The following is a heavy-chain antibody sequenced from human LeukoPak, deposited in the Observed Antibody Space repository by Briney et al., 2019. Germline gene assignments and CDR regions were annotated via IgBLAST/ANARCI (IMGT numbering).Heavy chain of an antibody. CDR1: GYTFSNYW. V-gene: IGHV5-51*01. D-gene: IGHD1-26*01. CDR3: VRQGLQSGTYPAY. J-gene: IGHJ4*02. CDR2: LYPDGSAT. Sequence: GESLKISCKASGYTFSNYWIGWVRQMPGRGLEWMGMLYPDGSATTYHPSFEGRVTISADKSVTTAYLEWNSLKASDTALYYCVRQGLQSGTYPAYWGPGTLVTVSS.